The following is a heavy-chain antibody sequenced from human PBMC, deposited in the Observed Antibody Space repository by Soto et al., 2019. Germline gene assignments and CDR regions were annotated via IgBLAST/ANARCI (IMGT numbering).Heavy chain of an antibody. V-gene: IGHV4-39*01. Sequence: SETLSLTCTVSGCSISSSSYYWGWIRQPPGKGLEWIGSIYYSGSTYYNPSLKSRVTISVDTSKNQFSLKLSSVTAADTAVYHCTTYSSSWYVVYWGQGTLVTVSS. J-gene: IGHJ4*02. CDR1: GCSISSSSYY. D-gene: IGHD6-13*01. CDR3: TTYSSSWYVVY. CDR2: IYYSGST.